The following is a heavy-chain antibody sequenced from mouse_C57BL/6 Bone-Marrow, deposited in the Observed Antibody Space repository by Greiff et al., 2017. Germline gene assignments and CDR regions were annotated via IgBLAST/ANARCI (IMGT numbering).Heavy chain of an antibody. CDR1: GYTFTSYW. CDR3: ARSANFYWYFDV. D-gene: IGHD1-2*01. CDR2: IDPSDSYT. V-gene: IGHV1-69*01. J-gene: IGHJ1*03. Sequence: VPLQQPGAELVMPGASVKLSCKASGYTFTSYWMHWVKQRPGPGLEWIGEIDPSDSYTNYNQKFKGKSTLTVDKSSSTAYMQLSSLTSEDSAVYYCARSANFYWYFDVWGTGTTVTVSS.